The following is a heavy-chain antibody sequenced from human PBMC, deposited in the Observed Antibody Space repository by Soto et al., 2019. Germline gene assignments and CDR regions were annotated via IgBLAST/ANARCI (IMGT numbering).Heavy chain of an antibody. CDR3: GRQEGLATISYYFDY. Sequence: SETLSLTCTFSGFSVSSSSYYLGWVRQPPGKGLEWIGSVYYSGSTYYNPSLESRVTISVDKSKNQFSLKLMSLSAADTAVYYCGRQEGLATISYYFDYWGQGALVTVSS. J-gene: IGHJ4*02. CDR1: GFSVSSSSYY. D-gene: IGHD3-9*01. V-gene: IGHV4-39*01. CDR2: VYYSGST.